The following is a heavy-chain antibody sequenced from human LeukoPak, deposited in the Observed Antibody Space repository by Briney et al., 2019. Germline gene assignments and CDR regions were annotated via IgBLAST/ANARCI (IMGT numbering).Heavy chain of an antibody. CDR2: IYWDDDK. CDR3: AHSRSDYYYDSSGSYYFDY. Sequence: SGPTLVKPTQTLTLTCTFSGFSLSTSGVGVGWIRQPAGKALEWLALIYWDDDKRYSPSLKSRLTITKDTSKNQVVLTMTNMDPVDTATYYCAHSRSDYYYDSSGSYYFDYWGQGTLVTVSS. D-gene: IGHD3-22*01. J-gene: IGHJ4*02. CDR1: GFSLSTSGVG. V-gene: IGHV2-5*02.